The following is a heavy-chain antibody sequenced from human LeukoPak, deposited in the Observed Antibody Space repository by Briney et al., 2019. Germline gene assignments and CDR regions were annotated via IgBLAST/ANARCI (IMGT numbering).Heavy chain of an antibody. CDR1: GYTFTNYG. J-gene: IGHJ6*03. D-gene: IGHD5-18*01. Sequence: SVKVSCKAIGYTFTNYGISWVRQAPGQGLEWMGGIIPIFGTANYAQKFQGRVTITTDESTSTAYMELSSLRSEDTAVYYCARGIQLWSALYYYYMDVWGKGTTVTLSS. CDR3: ARGIQLWSALYYYYMDV. V-gene: IGHV1-69*05. CDR2: IIPIFGTA.